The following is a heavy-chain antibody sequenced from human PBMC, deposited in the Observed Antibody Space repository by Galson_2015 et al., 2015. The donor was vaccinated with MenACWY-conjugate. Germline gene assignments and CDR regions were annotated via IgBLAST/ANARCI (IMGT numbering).Heavy chain of an antibody. Sequence: SLRLSCAASGFTFSTYSMNWVRQAPGKGLEWVSYISSRSSTIYYADSVKGRFTISRDNAKNSLYLEMNSLRDEDTAVYYCAREEPNRLTCLDCWGQGTLVTVSS. CDR2: ISSRSSTI. D-gene: IGHD3-9*01. J-gene: IGHJ4*02. CDR1: GFTFSTYS. CDR3: AREEPNRLTCLDC. V-gene: IGHV3-48*02.